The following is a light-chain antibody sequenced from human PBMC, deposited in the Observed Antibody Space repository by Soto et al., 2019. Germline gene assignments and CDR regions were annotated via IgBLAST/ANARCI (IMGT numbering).Light chain of an antibody. V-gene: IGLV1-51*01. Sequence: QSVLTQPPSVSAAPGQKVTISCSGSSSNIGNNYVSWYQQLPGTAPKLLIYDNNKRPSGIPDRFSGSKSGTSATLGITGLQTGDEADYYCGTSDRSLSVLYVFGTGTKVTVL. CDR3: GTSDRSLSVLYV. J-gene: IGLJ1*01. CDR2: DNN. CDR1: SSNIGNNY.